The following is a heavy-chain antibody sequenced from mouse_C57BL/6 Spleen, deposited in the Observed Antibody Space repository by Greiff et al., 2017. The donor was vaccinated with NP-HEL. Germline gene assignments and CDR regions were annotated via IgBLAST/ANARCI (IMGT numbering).Heavy chain of an antibody. CDR3: AISTAYYYGSSQAWFAY. Sequence: QVQLQQSGPELVKPGASVKLSCKASGYTFTSYDINWVKQRPGQGLEWIGWIYPRDGSTKYNEKFKGKATLTVYTSSSTAYMELHSLTSEDSAVYFCAISTAYYYGSSQAWFAYWGQGTLVTVSA. CDR1: GYTFTSYD. V-gene: IGHV1-85*01. CDR2: IYPRDGST. J-gene: IGHJ3*01. D-gene: IGHD1-1*01.